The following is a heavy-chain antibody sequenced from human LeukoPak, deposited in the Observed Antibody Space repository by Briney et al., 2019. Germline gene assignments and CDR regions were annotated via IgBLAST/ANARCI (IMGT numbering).Heavy chain of an antibody. V-gene: IGHV4-59*08. Sequence: PSETLSLTCTVSGGSISSYCWSWIRQPPGKGLEWIGYIYYSGSTNYNPSLKSRVTISGDTTKNQFSLKLSSVTAADTAVYYCARHYYYSYYYMDVWGKGTTVTVSS. J-gene: IGHJ6*03. CDR1: GGSISSYC. CDR3: ARHYYYSYYYMDV. CDR2: IYYSGST.